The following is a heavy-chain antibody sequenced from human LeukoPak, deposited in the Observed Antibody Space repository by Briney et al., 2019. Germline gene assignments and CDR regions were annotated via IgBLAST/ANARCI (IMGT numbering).Heavy chain of an antibody. CDR2: ISGSGGST. CDR1: GFTFSRYA. J-gene: IGHJ4*02. CDR3: AKDPFGGVSITFDY. D-gene: IGHD3-16*01. V-gene: IGHV3-23*01. Sequence: GGSLRRSCAASGFTFSRYAMSWVRQAPGKGLEWVSSISGSGGSTYHADSVKGRFTISRDTSKNTLYLQMNSLRAEDTAVYYCAKDPFGGVSITFDYWGQGSLVTVSS.